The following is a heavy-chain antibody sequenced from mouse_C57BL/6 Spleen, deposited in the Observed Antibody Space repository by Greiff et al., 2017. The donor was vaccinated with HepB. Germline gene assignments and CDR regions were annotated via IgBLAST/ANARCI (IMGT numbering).Heavy chain of an antibody. Sequence: VQLQQSGAELVKPGASVKMSCKASGYTFTSYWITWVKQRPGQGLEWIGDIYPGSGSTNYNEKFKSKATLTVDTSSSTAYMQLSSLTSEDSAVYYVARYDGYYAWFAYWGQGTLVTVSA. CDR2: IYPGSGST. J-gene: IGHJ3*01. D-gene: IGHD2-3*01. CDR3: ARYDGYYAWFAY. CDR1: GYTFTSYW. V-gene: IGHV1-55*01.